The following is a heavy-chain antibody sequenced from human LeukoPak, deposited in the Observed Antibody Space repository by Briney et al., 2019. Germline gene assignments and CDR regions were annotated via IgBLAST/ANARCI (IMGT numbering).Heavy chain of an antibody. J-gene: IGHJ4*02. CDR3: ARSIIGTRSKFDY. CDR2: IYHSGST. V-gene: IGHV4-4*02. CDR1: GGSISSSNW. D-gene: IGHD1/OR15-1a*01. Sequence: KASETLSLTCAVSGGSISSSNWWRWVRQPPGKGLEWIGEIYHSGSTNYNPSLKSRVTISVDKSKNQFSLKLSSVTAADTAVYYCARSIIGTRSKFDYWGQGTLVTVSS.